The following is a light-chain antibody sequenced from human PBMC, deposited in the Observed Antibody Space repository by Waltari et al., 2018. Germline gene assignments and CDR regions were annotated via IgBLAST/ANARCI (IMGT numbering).Light chain of an antibody. CDR1: QSVLYSSNNKNY. Sequence: DIVMTQSPDSLAVSLGERATINCKSSQSVLYSSNNKNYLAWYQQKPGQPPKLLIYWASTRESGVPDRFSVSGSGTEFTLTISSLQAEDVAVYYCQQYYSTPPWTFGQGTKVEIK. CDR2: WAS. V-gene: IGKV4-1*01. J-gene: IGKJ1*01. CDR3: QQYYSTPPWT.